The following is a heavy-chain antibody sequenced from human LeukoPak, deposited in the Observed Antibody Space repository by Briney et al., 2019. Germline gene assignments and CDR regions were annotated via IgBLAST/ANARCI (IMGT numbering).Heavy chain of an antibody. CDR2: ISSSSYI. CDR3: ARDREGDYIWGSYRPDWFDP. J-gene: IGHJ5*02. D-gene: IGHD3-16*02. Sequence: PGGSLRLSCAASGFTFSSYTMNWVRRAPGKGLEWVSSISSSSYIYYADSVKGRFTISRDNAKNSLYLQMNSLRAEDTAVYYCARDREGDYIWGSYRPDWFDPWGQGTLVTVSS. V-gene: IGHV3-21*01. CDR1: GFTFSSYT.